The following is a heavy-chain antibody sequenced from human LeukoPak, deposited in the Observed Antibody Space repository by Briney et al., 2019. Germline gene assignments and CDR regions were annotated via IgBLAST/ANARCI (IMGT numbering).Heavy chain of an antibody. CDR1: GFTFSSYA. J-gene: IGHJ4*02. CDR2: ISGSGGST. D-gene: IGHD3-10*01. V-gene: IGHV3-23*01. CDR3: AKDEGYYGSGSYPDY. Sequence: GGSLRLSCAASGFTFSSYAMSWVRQAPGKGLEWVSAISGSGGSTYYADSVKGRFTISRDNSKNTLYLKINSLRAEDTAVYYCAKDEGYYGSGSYPDYWGQGTLVTVSS.